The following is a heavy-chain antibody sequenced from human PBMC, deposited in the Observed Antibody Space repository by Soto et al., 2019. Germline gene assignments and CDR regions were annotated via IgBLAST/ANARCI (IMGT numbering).Heavy chain of an antibody. D-gene: IGHD3-3*01. J-gene: IGHJ4*02. V-gene: IGHV3-9*01. Sequence: EGQLVESGGGFVQPGRSLRLSCAGSGFIFDDFALHWVRQAPGKGLEWVSGISWNSDSIGYADAVKGRFTISRDNAKNSLYLQMNSLRVEDTALYYCPNVGGLYDFWSGPLHFDLWGQGTLVTVSS. CDR2: ISWNSDSI. CDR3: PNVGGLYDFWSGPLHFDL. CDR1: GFIFDDFA.